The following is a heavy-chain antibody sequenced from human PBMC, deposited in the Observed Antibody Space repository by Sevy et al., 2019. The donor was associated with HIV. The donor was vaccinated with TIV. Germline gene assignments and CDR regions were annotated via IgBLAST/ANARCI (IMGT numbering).Heavy chain of an antibody. CDR1: GFTFTSAW. J-gene: IGHJ5*02. V-gene: IGHV3-15*05. CDR3: ATGPRLFLA. CDR2: IKPNSDGGTT. Sequence: GSLRLSCAASGFTFTSAWKNWVRQAPGKGLDWVGHIKPNSDGGTTDYAAPLKGRFSISRDDSKNAIYLQMNSLKIEDTAVYYCATGPRLFLAWGQGTLVTVSS.